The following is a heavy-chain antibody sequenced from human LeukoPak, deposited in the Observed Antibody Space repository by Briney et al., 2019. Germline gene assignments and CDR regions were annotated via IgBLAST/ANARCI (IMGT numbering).Heavy chain of an antibody. CDR1: GYTFTGYY. V-gene: IGHV1-2*06. CDR2: INPNSGGT. J-gene: IGHJ4*02. CDR3: ARDHYGYSSGSGFDC. Sequence: ASLKVSCKASGYTFTGYYMHWVRQAPGQGLEWMGRINPNSGGTNYAQRFQGRVTMTRDTSISTAYMELSRLRSDDTAVYYCARDHYGYSSGSGFDCWGQGILVTVSS. D-gene: IGHD3-10*01.